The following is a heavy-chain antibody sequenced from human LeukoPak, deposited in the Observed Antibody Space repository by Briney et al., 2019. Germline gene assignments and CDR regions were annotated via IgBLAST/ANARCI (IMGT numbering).Heavy chain of an antibody. CDR3: ARHRRQVGYDAFDI. CDR2: INPGDSET. Sequence: GESLKISCEAAGYSFTSYWIGWVRQMPGKGLEWMGIINPGDSETRYSPSFQGQVTISADKSISTAYLQWSSLKASDTAMYYCARHRRQVGYDAFDIWGQGTMVTVSS. D-gene: IGHD1-26*01. J-gene: IGHJ3*02. V-gene: IGHV5-51*01. CDR1: GYSFTSYW.